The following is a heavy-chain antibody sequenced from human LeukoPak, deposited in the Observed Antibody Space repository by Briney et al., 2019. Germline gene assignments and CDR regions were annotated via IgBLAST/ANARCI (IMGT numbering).Heavy chain of an antibody. CDR3: ARAPGRACSSTSCYNQKLVWYYYYMDV. CDR1: GGSISSYY. D-gene: IGHD2-2*02. CDR2: IYYSGGS. J-gene: IGHJ6*03. V-gene: IGHV4-59*01. Sequence: SESLSLTCTVSGGSISSYYWSWVRQPRGKGLEWVGYIYYSGGSKYNPSLKRRGTISVDRSKNQCSLKLSSVATADTAVYYCARAPGRACSSTSCYNQKLVWYYYYMDVWGRGTTVTVSS.